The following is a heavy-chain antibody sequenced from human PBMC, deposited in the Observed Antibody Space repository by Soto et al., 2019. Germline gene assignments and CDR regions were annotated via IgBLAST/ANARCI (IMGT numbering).Heavy chain of an antibody. J-gene: IGHJ3*02. CDR1: GFTFSSYA. CDR2: IIGSGGST. V-gene: IGHV3-23*01. D-gene: IGHD4-17*01. CDR3: AKSRAALTTVTTLAFDI. Sequence: GGSLRLSCAASGFTFSSYAMSWVRQAPGKGLEWVSAIIGSGGSTNYADSVKGRFTMSRDNYKNTLYLQMNSLRAEDTAVYYCAKSRAALTTVTTLAFDIWGQGTMVTVSS.